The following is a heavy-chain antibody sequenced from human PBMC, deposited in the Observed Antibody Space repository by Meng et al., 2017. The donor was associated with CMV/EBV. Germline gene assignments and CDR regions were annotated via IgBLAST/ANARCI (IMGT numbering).Heavy chain of an antibody. CDR2: ISSSSSYI. Sequence: GSLRLSCAASGLTFSSYSMNWVRPAPGKGLEWVSSISSSSSYIYYADSVKGRFTISRDNAKNSLYLQMNSLRAEDTAVYYCARDLLNPAVIRGFWSGHTSTNYYYYGMDVWGQGTTVTVSS. CDR1: GLTFSSYS. V-gene: IGHV3-21*01. CDR3: ARDLLNPAVIRGFWSGHTSTNYYYYGMDV. J-gene: IGHJ6*02. D-gene: IGHD3-3*01.